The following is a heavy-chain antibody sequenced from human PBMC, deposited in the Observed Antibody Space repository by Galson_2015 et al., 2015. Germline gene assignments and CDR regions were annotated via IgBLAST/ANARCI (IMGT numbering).Heavy chain of an antibody. CDR3: ARQYDTSGYYPY. V-gene: IGHV1-69*13. CDR2: IIPIFGSA. D-gene: IGHD3-22*01. Sequence: SVKVSCKASGGTFSTYTLSWVRPAPGQGLEWMGGIIPIFGSANYAQKFQGRVTITADESTSTTYMGLRRLRSEDTAVYYCARQYDTSGYYPYWGQGTLVTVSS. J-gene: IGHJ4*02. CDR1: GGTFSTYT.